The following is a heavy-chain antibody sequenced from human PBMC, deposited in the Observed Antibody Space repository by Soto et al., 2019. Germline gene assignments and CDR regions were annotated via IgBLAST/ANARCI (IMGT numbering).Heavy chain of an antibody. V-gene: IGHV5-51*01. CDR1: GYSFTSYW. Sequence: SLKISCKGSGYSFTSYWIGWVRQMPGKGLEWMGIIYPGDSDTRYSPSFQGQVTISADKSISTAYLQWSSLEASDTAMYYCARRGYCSSTSCYVSGMDVWGQGTTVTVSS. J-gene: IGHJ6*02. CDR3: ARRGYCSSTSCYVSGMDV. CDR2: IYPGDSDT. D-gene: IGHD2-2*01.